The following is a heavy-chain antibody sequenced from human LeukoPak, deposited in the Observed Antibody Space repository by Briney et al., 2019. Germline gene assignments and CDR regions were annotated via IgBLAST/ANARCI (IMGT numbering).Heavy chain of an antibody. J-gene: IGHJ4*02. D-gene: IGHD6-13*01. V-gene: IGHV3-48*04. Sequence: PGRSLRLSCAASGFTFSTYSMNWVRQAPGKGLEWVSYISSSSSTIYYADSVKGRFTISRDNAKNTLYLQMNSLRAEDTAVYYCAKESIAAAGPFDYWGQGTLVTVSS. CDR3: AKESIAAAGPFDY. CDR2: ISSSSSTI. CDR1: GFTFSTYS.